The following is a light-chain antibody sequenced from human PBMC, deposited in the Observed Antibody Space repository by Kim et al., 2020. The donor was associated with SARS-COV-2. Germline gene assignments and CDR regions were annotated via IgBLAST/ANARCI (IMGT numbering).Light chain of an antibody. CDR2: TAS. CDR1: QSISSNY. J-gene: IGKJ1*01. V-gene: IGKV3-20*01. CDR3: QQYGTSPWT. Sequence: EIVLTQSPGTLSLSPGERATLSCRASQSISSNYIAWYQQKPGQAPRLLIYTASIRVTGTPDRFSGSGSGTDFTLSISRLEPEDFAVYHCQQYGTSPWTFGQGTKVDIK.